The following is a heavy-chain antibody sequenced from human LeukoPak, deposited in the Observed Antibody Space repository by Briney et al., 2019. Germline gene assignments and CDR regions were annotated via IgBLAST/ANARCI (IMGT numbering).Heavy chain of an antibody. V-gene: IGHV3-30-3*01. CDR3: ARDGSFII. Sequence: GGSRRLSCAASGFTFRSYAMHWVRQAPGKGLEWVAVISYDGSNKYYADSVKGRFTISRDNSKNTLYLQMNSLRAEDTAVYYCARDGSFIIWGQGTLVTVSS. CDR2: ISYDGSNK. J-gene: IGHJ4*02. D-gene: IGHD3-10*01. CDR1: GFTFRSYA.